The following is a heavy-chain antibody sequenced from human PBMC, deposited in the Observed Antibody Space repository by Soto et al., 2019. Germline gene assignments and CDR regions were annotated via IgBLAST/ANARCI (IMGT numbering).Heavy chain of an antibody. CDR3: ARRDRAGSGSYYRAPYFDY. J-gene: IGHJ4*02. CDR1: VGSSSSSSYY. D-gene: IGHD3-10*01. V-gene: IGHV4-39*01. Sequence: ASETLSLTCTVSVGSSSSSSYYWFWIRQPPGKGLEWIGSIYYSGSTYYNPSLKSRVTISVDTSKNQFSLKLSSVTAADTAVYYCARRDRAGSGSYYRAPYFDYWGQGTLVTVSS. CDR2: IYYSGST.